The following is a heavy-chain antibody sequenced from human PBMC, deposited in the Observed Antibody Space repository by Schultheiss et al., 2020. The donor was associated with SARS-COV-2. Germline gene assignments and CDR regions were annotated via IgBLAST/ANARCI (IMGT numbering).Heavy chain of an antibody. CDR2: IYYSGST. Sequence: SQTLSLTCTVSGGSISSYYWSWIRQPPGKGLEWIGYIYYSGSTNYNPSLKSRVTISVDTSKNQFSLKLSSVTAADTAVYYCARDFNYYDNRFDPWGQGTLVTGSS. V-gene: IGHV4-59*01. D-gene: IGHD3-22*01. CDR1: GGSISSYY. J-gene: IGHJ5*02. CDR3: ARDFNYYDNRFDP.